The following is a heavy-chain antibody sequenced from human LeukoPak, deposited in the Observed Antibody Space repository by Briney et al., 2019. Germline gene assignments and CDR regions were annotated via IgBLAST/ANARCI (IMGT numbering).Heavy chain of an antibody. V-gene: IGHV3-30*18. J-gene: IGHJ4*02. Sequence: PGGSLRLSCAASGFTFSTYGMHWVRQAPGKGLEWVALISYDGSVEKNAASVKGRFTISRDNSKNSLYLQMNGLRAEDTAVYSCAKFSPMTASHYFDLWGQGTQVTVSS. CDR3: AKFSPMTASHYFDL. D-gene: IGHD2-21*02. CDR2: ISYDGSVE. CDR1: GFTFSTYG.